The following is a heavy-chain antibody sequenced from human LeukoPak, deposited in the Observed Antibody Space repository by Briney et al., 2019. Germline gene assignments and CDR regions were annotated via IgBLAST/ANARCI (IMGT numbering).Heavy chain of an antibody. CDR3: ARGLRNYPLKRDWFDP. J-gene: IGHJ5*02. D-gene: IGHD1-14*01. CDR1: GGSFSGYY. Sequence: SETLSLTCAVYGGSFSGYYWSWIRQPPGKGLEWIGEINHSGSTNYNPSLKSRVTMSVDTSKNQFSLKLSSVTAADTAVYYCARGLRNYPLKRDWFDPWGQGTLVTVSS. CDR2: INHSGST. V-gene: IGHV4-34*01.